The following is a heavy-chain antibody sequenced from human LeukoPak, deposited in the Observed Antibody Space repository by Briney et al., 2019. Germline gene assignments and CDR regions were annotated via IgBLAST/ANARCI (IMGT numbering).Heavy chain of an antibody. CDR3: ARALLRYCSSTSCYWFDP. J-gene: IGHJ5*02. V-gene: IGHV1-69*13. Sequence: SVKVSCKASGYTFTSYVISWVRQAPGQGLEWMGGIIPIFGTANYAQKFQGRVTITADESTSTAYMELSSLRSEDTAVYYCARALLRYCSSTSCYWFDPWGQGTLVTVSS. D-gene: IGHD2-2*01. CDR1: GYTFTSYV. CDR2: IIPIFGTA.